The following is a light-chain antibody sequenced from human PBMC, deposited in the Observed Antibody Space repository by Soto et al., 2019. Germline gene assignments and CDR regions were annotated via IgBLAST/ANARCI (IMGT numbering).Light chain of an antibody. CDR1: QSVSSF. V-gene: IGKV3-11*01. CDR3: QQLSNWPLT. CDR2: DVS. J-gene: IGKJ5*01. Sequence: EIVLTQSPATLSLSPGERATLSCRASQSVSSFLAWYQQKPGQAPRLLIYDVSNRATGIPARFSGSGSGTDLNLTISSLEPEDFAVYYCQQLSNWPLTFGQGTRLDTK.